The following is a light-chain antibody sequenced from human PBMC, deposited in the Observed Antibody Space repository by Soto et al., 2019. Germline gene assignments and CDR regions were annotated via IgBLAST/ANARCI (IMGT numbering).Light chain of an antibody. Sequence: QSALTQPASVSGSPGQSITISCTGTSSDVGAYNYVSWYQQHPGEAPKVMIYEVSNRPSGVSNRFSGSKSANTASLTISGLQAEDEADYYCCSYTSSSTWVFGGGTKLTVL. CDR1: SSDVGAYNY. J-gene: IGLJ3*02. CDR3: CSYTSSSTWV. V-gene: IGLV2-14*01. CDR2: EVS.